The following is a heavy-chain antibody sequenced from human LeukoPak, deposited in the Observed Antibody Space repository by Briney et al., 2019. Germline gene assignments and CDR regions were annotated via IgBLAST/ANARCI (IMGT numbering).Heavy chain of an antibody. CDR2: ISGSGGST. V-gene: IGHV3-23*01. Sequence: GGSLRLSCAASGFTFSSYAMSWVRQAPGKGLEWVSAISGSGGSTYYADSVKGRFTFSRDNSKNTLYLQMNSLRAEDTAVYYCAKDSRYCSSTSCQRYYFDYWGQGTLVTVSS. J-gene: IGHJ4*02. D-gene: IGHD2-2*01. CDR3: AKDSRYCSSTSCQRYYFDY. CDR1: GFTFSSYA.